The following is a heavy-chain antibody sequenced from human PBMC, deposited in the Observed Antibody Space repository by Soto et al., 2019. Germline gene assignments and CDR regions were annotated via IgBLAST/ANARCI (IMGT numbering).Heavy chain of an antibody. J-gene: IGHJ5*02. V-gene: IGHV4-39*01. D-gene: IGHD6-13*01. Sequence: PSETLSLTCTVSGGSVSSNSYSWGWIRQSPGKGLEWIGTIYSTENTYYHPFLLSRVTISVDTSMNEFSLRLSSVTAADTAVYYCARHSTNKSWYYGWFDPWGHGTLVTVSS. CDR2: IYSTENT. CDR1: GGSVSSNSYS. CDR3: ARHSTNKSWYYGWFDP.